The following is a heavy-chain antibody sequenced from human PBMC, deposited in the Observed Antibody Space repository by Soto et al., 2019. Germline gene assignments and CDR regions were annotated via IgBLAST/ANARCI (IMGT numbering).Heavy chain of an antibody. J-gene: IGHJ4*01. CDR1: GFIFTSYE. CDR2: ITSGGSTI. CDR3: ARHEFATVVTPRKAFDI. D-gene: IGHD4-17*01. Sequence: PGGSLRLSCVASGFIFTSYEMNWVRQAPGKGLEWVSYITSGGSTIYYADSVKGRFTISRDNAKNSLYLQMNSLRAEDKAIYYCARHEFATVVTPRKAFDIWGQGTQVTVSS. V-gene: IGHV3-48*03.